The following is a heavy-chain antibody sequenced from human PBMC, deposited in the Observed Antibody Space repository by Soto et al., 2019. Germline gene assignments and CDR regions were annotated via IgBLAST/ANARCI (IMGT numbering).Heavy chain of an antibody. CDR2: IYWDDDT. J-gene: IGHJ4*02. D-gene: IGHD5-12*01. V-gene: IGHV2-5*02. Sequence: QITLKESGPTLVKPTQTLTLTCTFSGFSLSTSGGGVGWIRQPPGKALEWIALIYWDDDTSYSPSLKSRRTLPKDTSQNQVVLTMTNMDTVDTGTYYCAHRAHGGHSGDWGQGTLVTVSS. CDR3: AHRAHGGHSGD. CDR1: GFSLSTSGGG.